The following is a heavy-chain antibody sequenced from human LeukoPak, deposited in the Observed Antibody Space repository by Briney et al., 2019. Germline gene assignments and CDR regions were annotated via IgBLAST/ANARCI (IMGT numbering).Heavy chain of an antibody. D-gene: IGHD6-13*01. Sequence: GGSLRLSCAASGFTFSDYYMSWIRQAPGKGLEWVSYISSSGSTIYYADSVKGRFTISRDNAKNTLYLQMNSLRAEDTAVYYCAKDPRAYSSTWIFDCWGQGTLVTVSS. CDR1: GFTFSDYY. J-gene: IGHJ4*02. CDR3: AKDPRAYSSTWIFDC. CDR2: ISSSGSTI. V-gene: IGHV3-11*04.